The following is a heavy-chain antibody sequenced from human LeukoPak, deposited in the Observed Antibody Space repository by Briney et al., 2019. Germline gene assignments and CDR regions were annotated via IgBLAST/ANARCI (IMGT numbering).Heavy chain of an antibody. J-gene: IGHJ6*03. D-gene: IGHD2-2*01. V-gene: IGHV1-8*03. Sequence: ASVKVSCKASGYTFTSYDINWVRQATGQGLEWMRCMNPNRGNTGYAQKCQGRVTIARIASISNAYMEMSSLRSDDTAVYYCARGHRGFGCSSSSCYAYYYYMDVSGTGTTVTVSS. CDR2: MNPNRGNT. CDR3: ARGHRGFGCSSSSCYAYYYYMDV. CDR1: GYTFTSYD.